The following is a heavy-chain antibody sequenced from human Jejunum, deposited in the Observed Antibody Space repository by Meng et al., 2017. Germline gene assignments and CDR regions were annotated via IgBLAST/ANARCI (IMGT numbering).Heavy chain of an antibody. Sequence: QGQVVKFGAGVKKPGSSVKVSCNASGGTFSSDAMSWVRQAPGQGLEWMGGIIPIFGPTNYAQKFQGRVTITADESTSTAYMELSGLRSEDTALYYCARGAVVATTYYFDYWGQGSLVTVSS. V-gene: IGHV1-69*01. CDR2: IIPIFGPT. D-gene: IGHD2-15*01. J-gene: IGHJ4*02. CDR3: ARGAVVATTYYFDY. CDR1: GGTFSSDA.